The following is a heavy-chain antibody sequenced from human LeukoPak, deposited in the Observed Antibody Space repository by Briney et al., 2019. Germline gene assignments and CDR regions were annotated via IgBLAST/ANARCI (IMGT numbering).Heavy chain of an antibody. CDR3: ATDVTAVAGGDY. J-gene: IGHJ4*02. CDR2: IGGNGGST. CDR1: GFTFSSYA. D-gene: IGHD6-19*01. Sequence: QPGGSLRLSCAASGFTFSSYAMSWVRQAPGKGLEWVSTIGGNGGSTYYADSVKGRFTISRDNSKNTLYLQMDSLRAEDAAVYYCATDVTAVAGGDYWGQGTLVTVSS. V-gene: IGHV3-23*01.